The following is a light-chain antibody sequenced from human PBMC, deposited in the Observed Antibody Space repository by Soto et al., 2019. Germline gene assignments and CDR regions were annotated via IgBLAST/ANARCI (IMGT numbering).Light chain of an antibody. J-gene: IGKJ4*01. CDR2: DAF. V-gene: IGKV3-11*01. CDR1: QTISSY. CDR3: QQRSNWPLT. Sequence: EIVLTQSPATLSLSPGERATISCRASQTISSYLAWYQQKPGQAPRLLIYDAFNRATGIPARFSGSGSGTDFTLTISSLEPEDFAVYYCQQRSNWPLTFGGGTKVDIK.